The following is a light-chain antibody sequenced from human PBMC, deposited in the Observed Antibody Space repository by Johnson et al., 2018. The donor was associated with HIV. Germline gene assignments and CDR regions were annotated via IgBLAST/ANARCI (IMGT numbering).Light chain of an antibody. Sequence: QSVLTQPPSVSAAPGQKVTISCSGSSSNIGNNYVSWYQQFPGAAPKLLIYEDNERPSGIPDRFSGSKSDTSATLGITGLQTGDEADYYCATWDSLSLGVFGTGPTITVL. CDR2: EDN. CDR3: ATWDSLSLGV. CDR1: SSNIGNNY. J-gene: IGLJ1*01. V-gene: IGLV1-51*02.